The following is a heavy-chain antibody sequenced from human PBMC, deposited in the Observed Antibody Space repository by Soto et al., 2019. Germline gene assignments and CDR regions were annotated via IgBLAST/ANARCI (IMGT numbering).Heavy chain of an antibody. Sequence: GESLKISCKGSGYSFTSYWIGWVRQMPGKGLEWMGIIYPGDSDTRYSPSFQGQVTISADKSISTAYLQWSSLKASDTAMYYCASTRAYDSSGYYYYYGMDVWGQGTTVTVSS. CDR2: IYPGDSDT. J-gene: IGHJ6*02. CDR3: ASTRAYDSSGYYYYYGMDV. V-gene: IGHV5-51*01. CDR1: GYSFTSYW. D-gene: IGHD3-22*01.